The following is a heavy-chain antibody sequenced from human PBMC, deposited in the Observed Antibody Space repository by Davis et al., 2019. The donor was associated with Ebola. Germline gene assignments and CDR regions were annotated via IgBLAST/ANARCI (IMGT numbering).Heavy chain of an antibody. Sequence: SVKVSCKASGGTFSSYTITWVRQAPGQGLEWMGWVIPVFGTTNYAQKFQGRVTLTADESTSTAYMELTNLRSDDTAVYYCAGEVGETNLDQWGQGTLVTVSS. V-gene: IGHV1-69*13. CDR2: VIPVFGTT. CDR3: AGEVGETNLDQ. D-gene: IGHD1-26*01. CDR1: GGTFSSYT. J-gene: IGHJ4*02.